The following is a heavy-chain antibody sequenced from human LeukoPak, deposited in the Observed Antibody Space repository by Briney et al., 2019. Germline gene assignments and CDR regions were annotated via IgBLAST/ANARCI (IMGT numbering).Heavy chain of an antibody. CDR3: VKDRDIVVVPAATGGVFDY. D-gene: IGHD2-2*01. CDR2: ISSNGGST. Sequence: GGSLRLSCSASGFTFSSYAMHWVHQAPGKGLEYVSAISSNGGSTYYADSVKGRFTISRDNSKNTLYLQMSSLRAEDTAVYYCVKDRDIVVVPAATGGVFDYWGQGTLVTVSS. CDR1: GFTFSSYA. J-gene: IGHJ4*02. V-gene: IGHV3-64D*06.